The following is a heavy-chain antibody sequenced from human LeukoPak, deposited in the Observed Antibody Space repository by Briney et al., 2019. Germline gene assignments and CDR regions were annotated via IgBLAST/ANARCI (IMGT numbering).Heavy chain of an antibody. CDR1: GIIFSDFG. D-gene: IGHD2-15*01. CDR2: IWHDGSNK. Sequence: PGGSLRLSCAASGIIFSDFGMHWARQAPGKGLEWMAIIWHDGSNKYYADSVKGRFTISRDNSQNTMYLQMNSLRVEDTAVYYCAKATCSGASCFSNSRDAFDIWGQGTMVTVSS. CDR3: AKATCSGASCFSNSRDAFDI. J-gene: IGHJ3*02. V-gene: IGHV3-33*06.